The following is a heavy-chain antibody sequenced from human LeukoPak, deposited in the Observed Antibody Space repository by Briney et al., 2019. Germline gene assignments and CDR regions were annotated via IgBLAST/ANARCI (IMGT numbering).Heavy chain of an antibody. D-gene: IGHD5-18*01. CDR3: ARAGRYSYGFDY. V-gene: IGHV4-34*01. J-gene: IGHJ4*02. CDR1: GGSFSGYY. Sequence: SETLSLTCAVYGGSFSGYYWSWIRQPPGKGLEWIGEINHSGSTNYNPSLKSRVTMSVDTSKNQFSLKLSSVTAADTAVYYCARAGRYSYGFDYWGQGTLVTVSS. CDR2: INHSGST.